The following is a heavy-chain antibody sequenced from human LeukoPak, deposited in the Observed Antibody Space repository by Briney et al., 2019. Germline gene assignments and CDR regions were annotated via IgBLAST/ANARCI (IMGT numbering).Heavy chain of an antibody. D-gene: IGHD5-12*01. CDR1: GFPFSSHG. V-gene: IGHV3-23*01. CDR3: AKDGAWLRFDD. CDR2: ISPGGGPT. J-gene: IGHJ4*02. Sequence: GGSLRLSCAGSGFPFSSHGMNWVRQAPGKGLEWVSGISPGGGPTYYADSVRGRFTISRDDSKNTLYLQIQNLRAEDTAVYYCAKDGAWLRFDDWGQGILVTVSS.